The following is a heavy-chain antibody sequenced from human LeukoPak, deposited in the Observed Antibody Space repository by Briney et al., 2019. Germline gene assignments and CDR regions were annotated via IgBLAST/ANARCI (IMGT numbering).Heavy chain of an antibody. CDR3: ARDRAARPSRYYYGMDV. D-gene: IGHD6-6*01. J-gene: IGHJ6*02. Sequence: GRSLRLSCAASGFTFSSYAMHWVRQAPGKGLEWVAVISYDGSDKYYADSVKGRFTISRDNSKNTLYLQMNSLRAEDTAVYYCARDRAARPSRYYYGMDVWGQGTTVIVSS. V-gene: IGHV3-30-3*01. CDR2: ISYDGSDK. CDR1: GFTFSSYA.